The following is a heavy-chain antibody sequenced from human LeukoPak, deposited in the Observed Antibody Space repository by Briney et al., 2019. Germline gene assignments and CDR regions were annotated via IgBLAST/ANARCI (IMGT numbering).Heavy chain of an antibody. D-gene: IGHD2-21*02. CDR2: IYYSGST. CDR1: GGSISSYY. Sequence: PSETLSLTCTVSGGSISSYYWSWIRQPPGKGLEWIGYIYYSGSTNYNPSLKSRVTISVDTSKNQFSLKLSSVPAADTAVYYCASWGAYCGGDCPDAFDIWGQGTMVTVSS. CDR3: ASWGAYCGGDCPDAFDI. V-gene: IGHV4-59*08. J-gene: IGHJ3*02.